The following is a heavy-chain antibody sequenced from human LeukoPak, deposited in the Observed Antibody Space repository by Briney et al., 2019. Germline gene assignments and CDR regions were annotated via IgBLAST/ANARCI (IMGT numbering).Heavy chain of an antibody. V-gene: IGHV3-9*01. Sequence: GGSLRLSCAASGFTFDDYAMHWVRQAPGKGLEWVSGISWNSGSIGYADSVKGQFTISRDNAKNSLYLQMNSLRAEDTALYYCAKGGSAVTGLQHSYFDYWGQGTLVTVSS. CDR1: GFTFDDYA. D-gene: IGHD1-26*01. CDR3: AKGGSAVTGLQHSYFDY. CDR2: ISWNSGSI. J-gene: IGHJ4*02.